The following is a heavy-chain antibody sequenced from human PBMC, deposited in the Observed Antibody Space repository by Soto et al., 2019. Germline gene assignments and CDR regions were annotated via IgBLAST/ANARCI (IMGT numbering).Heavy chain of an antibody. CDR2: ISAYNGNT. CDR3: VRLIGNSWLDS. J-gene: IGHJ5*01. Sequence: ASVKVSCKASGYTFTSYGISWVRQAPGQGLEWMGWISAYNGNTNYAQKLQGRVTINPDTSNNQLSLQLNSVTPDDTAVYYCVRLIGNSWLDSWGQGTLVTVSS. V-gene: IGHV1-18*01. CDR1: GYTFTSYG. D-gene: IGHD2-8*01.